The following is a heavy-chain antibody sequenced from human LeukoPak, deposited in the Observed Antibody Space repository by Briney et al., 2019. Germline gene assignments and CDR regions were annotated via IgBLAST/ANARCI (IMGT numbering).Heavy chain of an antibody. J-gene: IGHJ4*02. D-gene: IGHD4-17*01. CDR2: INQDGSEK. Sequence: GGSLRLSCAASGFTFRSYWMSCVRQAPGKGLEWVANINQDGSEKYYVDSMKGRFTISRDNAKTSLYLQMNTLRAEDTAVYYCARDKSYGDSEDYWGQGTLVTVSS. CDR1: GFTFRSYW. V-gene: IGHV3-7*05. CDR3: ARDKSYGDSEDY.